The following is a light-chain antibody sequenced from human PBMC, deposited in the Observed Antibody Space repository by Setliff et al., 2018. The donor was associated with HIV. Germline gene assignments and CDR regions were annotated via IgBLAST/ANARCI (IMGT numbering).Light chain of an antibody. V-gene: IGLV2-23*02. CDR3: CSYAGSSTYV. Sequence: QSALTQPASVSGSPGQSITISCTGTSSDVGSYNLVSWYQQHPGKAPKLMIYEVIKRPSGVSNRFSGSKSGNTASLTIPGLQAEDEADYYCCSYAGSSTYVFGTGTKVTVL. CDR1: SSDVGSYNL. CDR2: EVI. J-gene: IGLJ1*01.